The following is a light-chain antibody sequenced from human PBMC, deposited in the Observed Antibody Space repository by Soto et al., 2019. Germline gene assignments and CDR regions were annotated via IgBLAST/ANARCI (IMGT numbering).Light chain of an antibody. J-gene: IGLJ3*02. CDR2: SNN. V-gene: IGLV1-44*01. CDR3: ATWDDSLNGGV. Sequence: QSVLTQPPSASATPGQRVTICCSGGSSNIGSNTVNWYQQLPGTAPKLLIYSNNQRPSGVPDRFSGSKSGTSASLAISGLQSEDEADYYCATWDDSLNGGVFGGGTKLTVL. CDR1: SSNIGSNT.